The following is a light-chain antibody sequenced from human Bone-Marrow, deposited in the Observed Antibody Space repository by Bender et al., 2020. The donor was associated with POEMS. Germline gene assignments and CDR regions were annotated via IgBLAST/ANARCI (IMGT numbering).Light chain of an antibody. V-gene: IGLV2-11*01. CDR3: CSYSRLGTWV. CDR1: SSDIGAYNL. Sequence: QSALTQPRSVSGSPGQSVTISCTGTSSDIGAYNLVSWYQRHPGKGPKLLIYDVTKWPSGVSNRFSGSKSGNTASLTISGLQAEDEADYYCCSYSRLGTWVFGGGTKLTVL. J-gene: IGLJ3*02. CDR2: DVT.